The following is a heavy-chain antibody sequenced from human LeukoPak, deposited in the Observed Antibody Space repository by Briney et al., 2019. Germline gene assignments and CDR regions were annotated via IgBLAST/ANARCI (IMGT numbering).Heavy chain of an antibody. V-gene: IGHV4-61*08. J-gene: IGHJ6*02. CDR1: GGSISSGGYY. D-gene: IGHD4-11*01. CDR2: IYYSGST. Sequence: PSETLSLTCTVSGGSISSGGYYWSWIRQHPGKGLEWIGYIYYSGSTNYNPSLKSRVTISVDTSKNQFSLKLSSVTAADTAVYYCARDETTAENYYYGMDVWGQGTTVTVSS. CDR3: ARDETTAENYYYGMDV.